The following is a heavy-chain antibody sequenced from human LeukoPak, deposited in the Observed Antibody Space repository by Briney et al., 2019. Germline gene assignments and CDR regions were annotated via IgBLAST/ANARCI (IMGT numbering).Heavy chain of an antibody. CDR1: GYTFTSYD. CDR3: ARESGSYGFDY. J-gene: IGHJ4*02. Sequence: ASVKVSCKASGYTFTSYDINWVRQATGQGLEWMGWMNPNSGNTGYAQKFQGRVTMTRDTSTSTVYMELSSLRSEDTAVYYCARESGSYGFDYWGQGTLVTVSS. CDR2: MNPNSGNT. D-gene: IGHD1-26*01. V-gene: IGHV1-8*02.